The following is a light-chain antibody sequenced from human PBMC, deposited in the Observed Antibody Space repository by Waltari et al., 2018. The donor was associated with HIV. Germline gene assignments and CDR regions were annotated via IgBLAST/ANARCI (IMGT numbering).Light chain of an antibody. CDR3: NSRDSSGEHLK. V-gene: IGLV3-19*01. Sequence: SSELTQDPAVSVALGQTVRITCQGDSLRTYYASWYQQKPGQDPVLVIYGKNVRPSSIPDRFAGSNSGNTASLTITGAQGEDEGDYYCNSRDSSGEHLKFGGGTKLTVL. CDR2: GKN. J-gene: IGLJ2*01. CDR1: SLRTYY.